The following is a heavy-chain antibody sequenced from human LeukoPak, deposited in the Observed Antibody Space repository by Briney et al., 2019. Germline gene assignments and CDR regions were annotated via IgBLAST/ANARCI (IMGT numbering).Heavy chain of an antibody. CDR3: ARDPNYYGSGMGWFDP. J-gene: IGHJ5*02. D-gene: IGHD3-10*01. Sequence: SETLSLTCAVYGGSFSGYYWSWIRQPPGKGLEWIGEINHSGSTNYNPSLKSRVTISVDTSKNQFSLKLSSVTAADTAVYYCARDPNYYGSGMGWFDPWGQGTLVTVSS. V-gene: IGHV4-34*01. CDR1: GGSFSGYY. CDR2: INHSGST.